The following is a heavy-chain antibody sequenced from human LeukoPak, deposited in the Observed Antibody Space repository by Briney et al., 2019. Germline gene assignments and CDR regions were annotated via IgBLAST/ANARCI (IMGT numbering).Heavy chain of an antibody. V-gene: IGHV3-23*01. CDR2: ITGSGGDS. CDR3: AKKSLWSGPFDY. Sequence: GGSLRLSCIVSGFIFSNYAMSWVRQAPGKGLEWVSIITGSGGDSYYADSVKGRFTLSRDNSKNTLYLQMNSLRAEDTALYFCAKKSLWSGPFDYWGQGTLVTVFS. J-gene: IGHJ4*02. D-gene: IGHD3-3*01. CDR1: GFIFSNYA.